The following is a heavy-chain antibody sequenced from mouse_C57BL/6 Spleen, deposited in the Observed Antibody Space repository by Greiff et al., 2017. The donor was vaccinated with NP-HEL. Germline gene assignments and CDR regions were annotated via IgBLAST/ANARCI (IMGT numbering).Heavy chain of an antibody. J-gene: IGHJ3*01. CDR1: GYTFTSYW. Sequence: VQLQQSGAELVKPGASVKLSCKASGYTFTSYWMHWVKQRPGQGLEWIGMIHPNSGSTNYNEKFKSKATLTVDKSSSTAYMQLSSLTSEDSAVYYCARRDYYGSSPWFAYWGQGTLVTVSA. CDR3: ARRDYYGSSPWFAY. V-gene: IGHV1-64*01. D-gene: IGHD1-1*01. CDR2: IHPNSGST.